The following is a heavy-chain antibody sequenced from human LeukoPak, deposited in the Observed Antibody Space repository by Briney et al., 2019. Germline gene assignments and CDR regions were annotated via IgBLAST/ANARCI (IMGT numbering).Heavy chain of an antibody. Sequence: SETLPLTCTVSGGSISSYFWTWIRQPAGKGLEWIGRIYSSETTNYNPSLKNRVTMSVDTSKNQFSVKMTSVTAADTAVYYCAREDSASGRGLGSWGQGTLVTVSS. CDR1: GGSISSYF. V-gene: IGHV4-4*07. D-gene: IGHD3-10*01. CDR2: IYSSETT. CDR3: AREDSASGRGLGS. J-gene: IGHJ5*02.